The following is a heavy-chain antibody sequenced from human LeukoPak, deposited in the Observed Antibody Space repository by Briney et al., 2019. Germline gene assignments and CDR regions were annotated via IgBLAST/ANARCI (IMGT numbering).Heavy chain of an antibody. CDR2: ISGSTSYT. J-gene: IGHJ4*02. V-gene: IGHV3-11*03. CDR1: GFTFSAYY. CDR3: ARRESSSWYFVDY. D-gene: IGHD6-13*01. Sequence: GGSLRLSCAASGFTFSAYYMSWIRQAPGKGLEWVSYISGSTSYTSYADSVKGRFTISRDNAKNSLYLQMNGLRAEDTAVYYCARRESSSWYFVDYWGQGTLVTVSP.